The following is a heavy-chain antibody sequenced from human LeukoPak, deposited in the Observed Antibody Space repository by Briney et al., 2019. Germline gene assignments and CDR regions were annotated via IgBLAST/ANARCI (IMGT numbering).Heavy chain of an antibody. J-gene: IGHJ5*02. V-gene: IGHV4-59*01. Sequence: SETLSLTCTVSGGSISTYYWSWIRQPPGKGLEWIGYSDYSGSTSYNPSLKSRVTVSVDTSKNQFSLKLSSVTAADTAVYYCARVAYDFWSGYLGAFWFDPWGQGTLVTVSS. CDR1: GGSISTYY. CDR2: SDYSGST. CDR3: ARVAYDFWSGYLGAFWFDP. D-gene: IGHD3-3*01.